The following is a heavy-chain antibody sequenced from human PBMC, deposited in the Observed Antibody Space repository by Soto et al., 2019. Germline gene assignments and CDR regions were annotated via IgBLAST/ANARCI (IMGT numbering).Heavy chain of an antibody. J-gene: IGHJ4*02. Sequence: ASVKVSCKASGYTFTSYAMHWVRQAPGQRLEWMGWINAGNGNTKYSQKFQGRVTITRDTSASTAYMELSSLRSEDTAVYYCARESPDIVVVVAAPDYWGQGTLVTVSS. CDR1: GYTFTSYA. CDR2: INAGNGNT. D-gene: IGHD2-15*01. CDR3: ARESPDIVVVVAAPDY. V-gene: IGHV1-3*01.